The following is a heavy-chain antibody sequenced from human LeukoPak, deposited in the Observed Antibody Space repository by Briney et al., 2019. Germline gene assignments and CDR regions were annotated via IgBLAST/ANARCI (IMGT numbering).Heavy chain of an antibody. V-gene: IGHV4-4*07. D-gene: IGHD4-17*01. CDR3: ARVLVTTPGYYYMDV. Sequence: PSETLSLTCTVSGGSISSYYWSWIRQPAGKGLEWIGRIYTSGSTNYNPSLKSRVSMSVDTSKNQFSLKLSSVTAADTAVYYCARVLVTTPGYYYMDVWGKGTTVTISS. CDR1: GGSISSYY. J-gene: IGHJ6*03. CDR2: IYTSGST.